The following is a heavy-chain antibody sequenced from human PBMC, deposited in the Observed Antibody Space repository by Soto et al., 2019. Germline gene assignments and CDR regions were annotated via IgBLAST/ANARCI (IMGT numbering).Heavy chain of an antibody. CDR2: IKSRDDGGAT. CDR1: NFSFSHEW. CDR3: TTYIVSAATVYDH. J-gene: IGHJ5*02. V-gene: IGHV3-15*01. Sequence: GRWLIPCCAGRNFSFSHEWLILVRKAPGKGLEWVGRIKSRDDGGATNYATTVKGRFIMSRDDSKNTLYLQLNNLKPGDTAVYYCTTYIVSAATVYDHWGQGTLVTVSS. D-gene: IGHD6-13*01.